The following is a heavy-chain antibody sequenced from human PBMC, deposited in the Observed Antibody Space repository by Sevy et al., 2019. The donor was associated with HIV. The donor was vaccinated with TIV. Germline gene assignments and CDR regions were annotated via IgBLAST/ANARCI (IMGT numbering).Heavy chain of an antibody. CDR2: IYYSGST. CDR3: ASIYDFWSGYPYYFDY. CDR1: GGSISSSSYY. V-gene: IGHV4-39*01. Sequence: SETLSLTCTVSGGSISSSSYYWGWIRQPPEKGLEWIGSIYYSGSTYYHPSLKSRVTMSVDTSKNQFSLKLSSVTAADTAVYYCASIYDFWSGYPYYFDYWGQGTLVTVSS. J-gene: IGHJ4*02. D-gene: IGHD3-3*01.